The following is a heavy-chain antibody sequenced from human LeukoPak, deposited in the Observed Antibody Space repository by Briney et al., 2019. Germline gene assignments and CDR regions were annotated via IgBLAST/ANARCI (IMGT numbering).Heavy chain of an antibody. CDR3: ARDDCSGGSCYYSRRNWFDP. D-gene: IGHD2-15*01. V-gene: IGHV1-69*13. CDR1: GGTSSSYA. Sequence: GASVKVSCKASGGTSSSYAISWVRQAPGQGLEWMGGIIPIFGTANYAQKFQGRVTITADESTSTAYMELSSLRSEDTAMYYCARDDCSGGSCYYSRRNWFDPWGQGTLVTVSS. CDR2: IIPIFGTA. J-gene: IGHJ5*02.